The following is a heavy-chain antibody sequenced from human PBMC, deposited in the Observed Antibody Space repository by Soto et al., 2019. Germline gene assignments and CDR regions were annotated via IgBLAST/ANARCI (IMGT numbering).Heavy chain of an antibody. Sequence: LSLTCAVYGGSFSGYYWSWIRQPPGKGLEWIGEINHSGSTNYNPSLKSRVTISVDTSKNQFSLKLSSVTAADTAVYYCAREGIGYCSGGSCYANWFDPWGQGTLVTVSS. J-gene: IGHJ5*02. V-gene: IGHV4-34*01. CDR2: INHSGST. CDR1: GGSFSGYY. D-gene: IGHD2-15*01. CDR3: AREGIGYCSGGSCYANWFDP.